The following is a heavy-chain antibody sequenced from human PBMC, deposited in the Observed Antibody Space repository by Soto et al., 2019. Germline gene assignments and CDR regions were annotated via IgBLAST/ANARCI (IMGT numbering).Heavy chain of an antibody. D-gene: IGHD4-4*01. CDR1: GGSIYTYF. J-gene: IGHJ5*02. Sequence: SETMSLTCNVSGGSIYTYFLSWIRQTTGKGLEWIGYVFYTGTTSYNPSLKSRVTISADTSKNQFSLKLSSVTAADTAVYYCARTGHDFNNYSLRWFDPWGQGILVTVSS. V-gene: IGHV4-59*01. CDR3: ARTGHDFNNYSLRWFDP. CDR2: VFYTGTT.